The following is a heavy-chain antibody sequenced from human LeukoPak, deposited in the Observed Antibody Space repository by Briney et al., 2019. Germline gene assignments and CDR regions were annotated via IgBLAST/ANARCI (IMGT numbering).Heavy chain of an antibody. V-gene: IGHV1-24*01. Sequence: ASVKVSCKVSGHTLTELSMHWVRQAPGKGLEWMGGFDPEDGETIYAQKFQGRVTMTEDTSTDTAYMELSSLRSEDTAVYYCATGVSYYDSSGYYSAFDYWGQGTLVTVSS. CDR3: ATGVSYYDSSGYYSAFDY. J-gene: IGHJ4*02. CDR2: FDPEDGET. CDR1: GHTLTELS. D-gene: IGHD3-22*01.